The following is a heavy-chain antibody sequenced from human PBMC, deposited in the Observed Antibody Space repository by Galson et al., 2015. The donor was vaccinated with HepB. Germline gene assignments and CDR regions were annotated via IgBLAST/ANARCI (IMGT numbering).Heavy chain of an antibody. Sequence: SETLSLTCTVSGGSISSSSYYWGWIRQPPGKGLEWIGSIYYSGSTYYNPSLKSRVTISVDTSKNQFSLKLSSVTAADTAVYYCARHLSSKIAGTDLYWYFDLWGRGTLVTVSS. V-gene: IGHV4-39*01. D-gene: IGHD6-13*01. J-gene: IGHJ2*01. CDR3: ARHLSSKIAGTDLYWYFDL. CDR2: IYYSGST. CDR1: GGSISSSSYY.